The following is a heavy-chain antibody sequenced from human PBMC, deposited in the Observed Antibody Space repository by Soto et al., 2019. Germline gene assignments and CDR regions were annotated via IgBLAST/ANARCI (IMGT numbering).Heavy chain of an antibody. D-gene: IGHD5-12*01. V-gene: IGHV4-30-4*01. CDR1: GGSISSGDYY. CDR2: IYFSGST. J-gene: IGHJ6*02. CDR3: ARDEYSGYDTYYYYGMDV. Sequence: SETLSLTCTVSGGSISSGDYYWSWIRQPPGKGLEWIGYIYFSGSTYYNPSLKSRVTISVDTSKNQFSLKLSSVTAADTAVYYCARDEYSGYDTYYYYGMDVWGQGTTVTVSS.